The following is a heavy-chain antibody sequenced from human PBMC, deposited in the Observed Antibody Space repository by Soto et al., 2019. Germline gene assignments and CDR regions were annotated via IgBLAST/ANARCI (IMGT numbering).Heavy chain of an antibody. Sequence: QVQLQESGPGLVKPSETLSLTCTVSGGSISSYYWSWIRQPPGKGLEWIGYIYYSGSTNYNPSLKSRVTTSVDPSKNQCSLKVSSVTAADTAVYYCAREAYDSSGYYFDYWGQGTLVTVSS. J-gene: IGHJ4*02. D-gene: IGHD3-22*01. CDR2: IYYSGST. CDR1: GGSISSYY. V-gene: IGHV4-59*01. CDR3: AREAYDSSGYYFDY.